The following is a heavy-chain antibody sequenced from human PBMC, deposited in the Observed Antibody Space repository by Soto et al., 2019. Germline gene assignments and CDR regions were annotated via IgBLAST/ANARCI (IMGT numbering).Heavy chain of an antibody. V-gene: IGHV3-33*01. J-gene: IGHJ6*02. CDR1: GFTFSSYG. CDR3: ARDQVAVYYYYGMDV. CDR2: IWYDGSNK. Sequence: QVQLVESGGGVVQPGRSLRLSCAASGFTFSSYGMHWVRQAPGKGLEWVAVIWYDGSNKYYADSVKGRFTISRDNSKNTLYLQMKSLRAEDTAVYYCARDQVAVYYYYGMDVWGQGTTVTVSS.